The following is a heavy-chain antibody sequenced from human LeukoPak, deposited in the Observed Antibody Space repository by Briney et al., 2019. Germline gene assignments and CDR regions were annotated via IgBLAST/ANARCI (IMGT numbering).Heavy chain of an antibody. CDR2: MSNSGSYI. Sequence: GGSLRLSCAASGFTFSSYSMNWVRQAPGKGLEWVSSMSNSGSYIYYAESVQGRFTISRDNAKNSLFLQMNSLRDEDTAVYYCARDRDNDMDVWGKGTTVTVSS. J-gene: IGHJ6*03. V-gene: IGHV3-21*01. CDR3: ARDRDNDMDV. D-gene: IGHD1-14*01. CDR1: GFTFSSYS.